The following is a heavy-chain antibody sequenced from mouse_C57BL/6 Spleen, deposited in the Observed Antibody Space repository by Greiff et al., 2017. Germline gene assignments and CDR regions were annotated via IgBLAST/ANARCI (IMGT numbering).Heavy chain of an antibody. J-gene: IGHJ2*01. D-gene: IGHD1-1*01. CDR3: ARSGTYYGSSPFDD. CDR2: IYPGGGYT. CDR1: GYTFTNYW. Sequence: QVQLQQSGAELVRPGTSVTMSCKASGYTFTNYWIGWAKQRPGHGLEWIGDIYPGGGYTNYNEKFKGKATLTADKSSSTAYMQFSSLTSEDSAIYYGARSGTYYGSSPFDDWGKGTTLTVSS. V-gene: IGHV1-63*01.